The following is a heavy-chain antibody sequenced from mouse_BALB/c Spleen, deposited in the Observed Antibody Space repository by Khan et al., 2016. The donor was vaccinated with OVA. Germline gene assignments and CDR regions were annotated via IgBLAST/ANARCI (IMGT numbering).Heavy chain of an antibody. CDR2: IWAGGST. Sequence: VQLQESGPGLVAPSQTLSITCTVSGFSISNYGVHWVRQPPGKGLEWLGVIWAGGSTNPNSALMSRLSITTDNSKNQVFLKMNSHQTDDTAIYYCARSWYNGAWFAYWGQGTLVTVSA. CDR1: GFSISNYG. J-gene: IGHJ3*01. D-gene: IGHD1-3*01. CDR3: ARSWYNGAWFAY. V-gene: IGHV2-9*02.